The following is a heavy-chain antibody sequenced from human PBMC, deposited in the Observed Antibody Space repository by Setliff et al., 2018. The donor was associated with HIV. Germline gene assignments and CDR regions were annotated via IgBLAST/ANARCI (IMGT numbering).Heavy chain of an antibody. CDR2: ISASGTT. Sequence: SETLSLTCTVSSGSISGFYWTWIRQPAGKGLEWIGRISASGTTVYNPSLKSRVIMSVDTTKKYFALRVTSVTAADSAVYYCARDTWFGESEDPFYYYMDVWGKGTTVTVSS. CDR3: ARDTWFGESEDPFYYYMDV. J-gene: IGHJ6*03. D-gene: IGHD3-10*01. CDR1: SGSISGFY. V-gene: IGHV4-4*07.